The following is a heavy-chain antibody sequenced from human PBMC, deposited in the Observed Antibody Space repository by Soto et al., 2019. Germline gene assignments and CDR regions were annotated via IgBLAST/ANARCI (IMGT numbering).Heavy chain of an antibody. Sequence: NPSETLSLTCSVSGDSISTVDYFWAWIRQPPGQALEYIGYIYKSATTYYNPSFESRVAVSLDTSKSQFSLNVTSVTAADTAVYFCARGRYCLTGRCFPNWLDSWGQGTLVTVSS. CDR2: IYKSATT. CDR3: ARGRYCLTGRCFPNWLDS. CDR1: GDSISTVDYF. V-gene: IGHV4-30-4*01. J-gene: IGHJ5*01. D-gene: IGHD2-15*01.